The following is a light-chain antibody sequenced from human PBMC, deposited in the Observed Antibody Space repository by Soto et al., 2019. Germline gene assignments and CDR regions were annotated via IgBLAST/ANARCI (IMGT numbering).Light chain of an antibody. Sequence: DIVMTQSPDSLAVSLGERATINCKSSQSVLYSSKNKNYLAWYHQKPGQPTKLLTYWASTRESWGPDRFSGSGSGTYFALPISSLQAEYVEVYYCQQYYSSPQTFGQGTKVEI. V-gene: IGKV4-1*01. J-gene: IGKJ1*01. CDR1: QSVLYSSKNKNY. CDR2: WAS. CDR3: QQYYSSPQT.